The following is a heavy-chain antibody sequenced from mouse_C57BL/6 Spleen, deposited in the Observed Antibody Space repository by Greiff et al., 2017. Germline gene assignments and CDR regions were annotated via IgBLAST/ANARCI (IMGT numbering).Heavy chain of an antibody. D-gene: IGHD2-4*01. V-gene: IGHV7-3*01. J-gene: IGHJ3*01. Sequence: EVMLVESGGGLVQPGGSLSLSCAASGFTFTDYYMSWVRQPTGKALEWLGFIRNKANGYTTEYSASVKGRFTISRANSPSILYLQMNARRAEDSATDYCARSTRYYDYDSWFAYWGQGTLVTVSA. CDR1: GFTFTDYY. CDR2: IRNKANGYTT. CDR3: ARSTRYYDYDSWFAY.